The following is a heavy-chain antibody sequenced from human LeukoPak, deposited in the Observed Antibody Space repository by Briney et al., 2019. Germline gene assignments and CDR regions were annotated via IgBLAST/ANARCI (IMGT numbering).Heavy chain of an antibody. CDR3: ARDDPHDFWSGALGEAFDI. V-gene: IGHV3-11*04. CDR1: GFTFSDYF. D-gene: IGHD3-3*01. Sequence: GGSLRLSCAASGFTFSDYFMSWIRQAPGKGLEWVSYISSSGSTIYYADSVKGRFTISRDNAKNSLYLQMNSLRAEDTAVYYCARDDPHDFWSGALGEAFDIWGQGTMVTVSS. CDR2: ISSSGSTI. J-gene: IGHJ3*02.